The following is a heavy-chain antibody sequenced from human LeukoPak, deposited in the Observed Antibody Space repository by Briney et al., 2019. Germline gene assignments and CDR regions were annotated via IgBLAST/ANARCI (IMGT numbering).Heavy chain of an antibody. CDR1: GFTFSGYA. CDR3: AIHGIAVAGTEY. CDR2: ISGSGGST. V-gene: IGHV3-23*01. D-gene: IGHD6-19*01. J-gene: IGHJ4*02. Sequence: GGSLRLSCAASGFTFSGYAMSWVRQAPGKWLEWVSAISGSGGSTYYADSVKGRFTISRDNSKNTLYLQMNSLRAEDTAVYYCAIHGIAVAGTEYWGQGTLVTVSS.